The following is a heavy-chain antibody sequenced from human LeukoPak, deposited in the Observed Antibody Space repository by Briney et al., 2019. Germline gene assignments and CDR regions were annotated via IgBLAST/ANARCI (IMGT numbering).Heavy chain of an antibody. D-gene: IGHD5-18*01. Sequence: GGSLRLSCTVSGFTVSSNSMSWVRQAPGKGLEWVSFIYSDITHYSDSVKGRFTISRDNSKNTLYLQMNSLRAEDTAVYYCARDAAYGYDRFDYWGQGTQVTVSS. J-gene: IGHJ4*02. CDR3: ARDAAYGYDRFDY. CDR2: IYSDIT. CDR1: GFTVSSNS. V-gene: IGHV3-53*01.